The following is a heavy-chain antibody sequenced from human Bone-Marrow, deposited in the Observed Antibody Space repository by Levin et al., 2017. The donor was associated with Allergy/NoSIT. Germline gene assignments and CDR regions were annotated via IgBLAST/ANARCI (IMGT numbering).Heavy chain of an antibody. J-gene: IGHJ3*02. V-gene: IGHV4-39*07. Sequence: PSETLSLTCTVSGGSISSSSYYWGWIRQPPGKGLEWIGSIYYSGSTYYNPSLKSRVTISVDTSKNQFSLKLSSVTAADTAVYYCARTYSGSRLGEVRIWGQGTMVTVSS. CDR2: IYYSGST. CDR3: ARTYSGSRLGEVRI. D-gene: IGHD1-26*01. CDR1: GGSISSSSYY.